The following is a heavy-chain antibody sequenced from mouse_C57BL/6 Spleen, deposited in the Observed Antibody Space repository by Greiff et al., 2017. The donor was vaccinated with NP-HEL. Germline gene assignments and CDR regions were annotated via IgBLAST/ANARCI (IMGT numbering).Heavy chain of an antibody. CDR3: ARSGDYDEAWFAY. CDR1: GYSFTDYN. CDR2: INPNYGTT. Sequence: VQLKESGPELVKPGASVKISCKASGYSFTDYNMNWVKQSNGKSLEWIGVINPNYGTTSYNQKFKGKATLTVDQSSSTAYMQLNSLTSEDSAVYYCARSGDYDEAWFAYWGQGTLVTVSA. D-gene: IGHD2-4*01. V-gene: IGHV1-39*01. J-gene: IGHJ3*01.